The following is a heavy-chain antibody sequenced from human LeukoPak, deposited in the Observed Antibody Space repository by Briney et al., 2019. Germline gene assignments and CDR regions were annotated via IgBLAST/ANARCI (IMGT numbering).Heavy chain of an antibody. J-gene: IGHJ4*02. V-gene: IGHV4-59*08. CDR2: ISDIGSI. CDR3: AGHHPRNTVDF. CDR1: GGSISSYN. D-gene: IGHD2/OR15-2a*01. Sequence: SETLSLTCTVTGGSISSYNWSWIRPPPGKGLEWIAYISDIGSINYNPSLKSRVTISLDTSKNQFSLKLSSVTAADTAVYYCAGHHPRNTVDFWGQGTLVTVSS.